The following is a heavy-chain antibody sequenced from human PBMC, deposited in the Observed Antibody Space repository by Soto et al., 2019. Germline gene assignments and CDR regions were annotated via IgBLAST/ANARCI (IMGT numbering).Heavy chain of an antibody. D-gene: IGHD1-26*01. CDR1: GGSFSGYY. V-gene: IGHV4-34*01. CDR2: INHSGST. J-gene: IGHJ6*02. CDR3: ARGRIVGATTNYYYGMDV. Sequence: SETLSLTCAVYGGSFSGYYWSWIRQPPGKWLEWIGEINHSGSTNYNPSLKSRVTISVDTSKNQFSLKLSSVTAADTAVYYCARGRIVGATTNYYYGMDVWGQGXTVTVSS.